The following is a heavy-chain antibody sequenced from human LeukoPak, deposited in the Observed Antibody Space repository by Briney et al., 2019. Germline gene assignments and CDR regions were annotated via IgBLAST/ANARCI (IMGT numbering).Heavy chain of an antibody. CDR2: ISGSGGST. V-gene: IGHV3-23*01. D-gene: IGHD2-15*01. CDR1: GFTFSSYA. J-gene: IGHJ4*02. CDR3: AKDGYCSGGSCYYFDS. Sequence: GGSLRLSCAASGFTFSSYAMSWVRQAPGKGLEWVSAISGSGGSTYYADSVKGRFTISRDNSKNTLYLQMNSLRAEDTVVYYCAKDGYCSGGSCYYFDSWGQGTLVTVSS.